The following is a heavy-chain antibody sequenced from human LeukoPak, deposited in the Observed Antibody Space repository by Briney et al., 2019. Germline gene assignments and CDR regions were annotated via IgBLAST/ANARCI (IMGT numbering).Heavy chain of an antibody. J-gene: IGHJ4*02. CDR3: ARRNGYNDGSFDY. CDR2: IYYSGTT. CDR1: GGSISTYY. D-gene: IGHD5-24*01. V-gene: IGHV4-59*08. Sequence: SETLSLTCTVSGGSISTYYWNWIRQPPGKGLEWIGYIYYSGTTFYNPSLQSRSIISVDMSKNQFSLRLSSVTAADTAVYYCARRNGYNDGSFDYWGQGILVTVSP.